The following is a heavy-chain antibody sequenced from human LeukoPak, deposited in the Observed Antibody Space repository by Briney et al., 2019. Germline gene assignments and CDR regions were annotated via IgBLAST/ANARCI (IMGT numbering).Heavy chain of an antibody. CDR1: GFTFSSYA. D-gene: IGHD7-27*01. CDR2: ITPDAGRT. V-gene: IGHV3-23*01. Sequence: GGSLRLSCAASGFTFSSYAMHWVRQAPGKGLEWVPGITPDAGRTYYADTVKGRFTIYRDNSKNTVYLQMNSLGAEDTAVYYCVQDWAWGAFGYWGQGTLVTVSS. CDR3: VQDWAWGAFGY. J-gene: IGHJ4*02.